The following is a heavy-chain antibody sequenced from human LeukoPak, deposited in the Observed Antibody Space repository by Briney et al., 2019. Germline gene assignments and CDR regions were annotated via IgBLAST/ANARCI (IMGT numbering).Heavy chain of an antibody. J-gene: IGHJ4*02. CDR1: GFTFSNYA. D-gene: IGHD6-13*01. CDR2: IKQDGSEK. V-gene: IGHV3-7*03. CDR3: AKGRSYSSSWDTFGY. Sequence: GGSLRLSCVASGFTFSNYAMHWVRQAPGKGLEWVASIKQDGSEKNYVDSVKGRFTISRDNSKNTLYLQMNSLRAEDTAVYYCAKGRSYSSSWDTFGYWGQGTLVTVSS.